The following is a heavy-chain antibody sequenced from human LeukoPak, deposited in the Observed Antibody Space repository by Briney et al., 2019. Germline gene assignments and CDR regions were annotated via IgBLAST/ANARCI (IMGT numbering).Heavy chain of an antibody. Sequence: AGGSLRLSCAASGFTFDDYAMHWVRRAPGKGLEWVSGISWNSGSIGYADSVKGRFTISRDNAKNSLYLQMNSLRAEDTALYYCAKGVTYYYDSSGYYDYWGQGTLVTVSS. CDR1: GFTFDDYA. J-gene: IGHJ4*02. D-gene: IGHD3-22*01. V-gene: IGHV3-9*01. CDR2: ISWNSGSI. CDR3: AKGVTYYYDSSGYYDY.